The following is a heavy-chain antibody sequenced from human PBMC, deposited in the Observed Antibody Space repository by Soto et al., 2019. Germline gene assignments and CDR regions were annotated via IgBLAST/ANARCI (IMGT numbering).Heavy chain of an antibody. CDR3: ASRIGGAGNLPGY. CDR2: INHSGST. Sequence: QVQLQQWGAGLLKPSETLSLTCAVYGGSFSGYYWSWIRQSPGKGLECIGEINHSGSTNYNPSFKSRVILSVDTSKNQFSLKLNSVTAAETAVDYCASRIGGAGNLPGYWGQGSLVTVSS. CDR1: GGSFSGYY. J-gene: IGHJ4*02. V-gene: IGHV4-34*02. D-gene: IGHD2-21*01.